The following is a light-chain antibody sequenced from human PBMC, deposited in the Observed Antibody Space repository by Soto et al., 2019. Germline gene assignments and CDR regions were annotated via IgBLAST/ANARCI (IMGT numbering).Light chain of an antibody. CDR3: SSYAGSILYV. J-gene: IGLJ1*01. V-gene: IGLV2-8*01. CDR1: SSDVGGYNY. Sequence: QSALTQPPSASGSPGQSVTISCTGTSSDVGGYNYVSWYQQYPGKAPKLMIYEVNKRPSGVPDRFSGSKSGNTSSLTVSGLQAEDEAEYYCSSYAGSILYVFGTGTKVTVL. CDR2: EVN.